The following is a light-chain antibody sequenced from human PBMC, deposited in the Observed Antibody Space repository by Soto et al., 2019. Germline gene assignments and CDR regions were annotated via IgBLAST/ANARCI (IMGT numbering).Light chain of an antibody. V-gene: IGKV3-11*01. Sequence: ETVLAQSPAILSLSPGERATLSCRASQSVSSYLAWYQQKPGQAPRLLIYDASNRATGIPARFSGSGSGTDFTLTISSLEPEDFAVYYCQQRSNWPITFGQGTRLEI. CDR3: QQRSNWPIT. CDR1: QSVSSY. J-gene: IGKJ5*01. CDR2: DAS.